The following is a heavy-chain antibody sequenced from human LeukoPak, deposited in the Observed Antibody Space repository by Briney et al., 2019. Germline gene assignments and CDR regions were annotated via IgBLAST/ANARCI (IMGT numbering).Heavy chain of an antibody. CDR3: ARDTPVRGFGGYGRFDP. CDR2: IYYTGGT. CDR1: GCSISSGGYY. J-gene: IGHJ5*02. V-gene: IGHV4-30-4*01. Sequence: SQTLSLTCTVSGCSISSGGYYWSWIRQPPGMGLEWTMYIYYTGGTSYNPSLNSRLTISVDTSNNQFSLKLSSVTAADTALYYCARDTPVRGFGGYGRFDPWGQGTLVTVSS. D-gene: IGHD5-12*01.